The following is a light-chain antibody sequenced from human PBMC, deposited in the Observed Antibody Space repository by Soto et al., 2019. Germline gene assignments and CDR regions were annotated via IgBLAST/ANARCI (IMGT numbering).Light chain of an antibody. Sequence: EIVLTQSPATLSVSAGERATLSCRASQSVSSSYLAWYQQKPGQAPRLLIYGASSRATGIPDRFSGSGSGTDFTLTISRLEPEDFAVYYCQQYGSSPFTFGPGTKVDI. CDR3: QQYGSSPFT. J-gene: IGKJ3*01. CDR1: QSVSSSY. CDR2: GAS. V-gene: IGKV3-20*01.